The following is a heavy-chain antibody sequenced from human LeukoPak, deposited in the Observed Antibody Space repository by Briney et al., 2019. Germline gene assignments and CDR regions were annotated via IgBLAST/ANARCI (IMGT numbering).Heavy chain of an antibody. J-gene: IGHJ4*02. Sequence: SQTLSLTCTVSGGSISSGGYYWSWIRQHPGKGLEWIGYIYYSGSTYYNPSLKSRVTISVDTSKNQFSLKLGSVTAADTAVYYCARDRAYSSGWYVPYYWGQETLVTVSS. V-gene: IGHV4-31*03. CDR1: GGSISSGGYY. CDR3: ARDRAYSSGWYVPYY. CDR2: IYYSGST. D-gene: IGHD6-19*01.